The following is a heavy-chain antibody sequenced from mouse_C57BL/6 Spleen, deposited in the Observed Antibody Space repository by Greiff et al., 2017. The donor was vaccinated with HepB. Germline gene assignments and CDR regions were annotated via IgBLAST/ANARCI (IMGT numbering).Heavy chain of an antibody. CDR3: ARDYYSNQGYFDV. V-gene: IGHV3-6*01. CDR1: GYSITSGYY. CDR2: ISYDGSN. J-gene: IGHJ1*03. Sequence: EVQLQESGPGLVKPSQSLSLTCSVTGYSITSGYYWNWIRQFPGNKLEWMGYISYDGSNNYNPSLKNRISITRDTSKNQFFLKLNSVTTEDTATYYCARDYYSNQGYFDVWGTGTTVTVSS. D-gene: IGHD2-5*01.